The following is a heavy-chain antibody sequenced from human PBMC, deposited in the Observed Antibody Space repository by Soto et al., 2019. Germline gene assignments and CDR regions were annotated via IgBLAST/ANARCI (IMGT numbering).Heavy chain of an antibody. Sequence: ASVKVSCKASGYTFSDYFIQWLRQAPGQGLEWVAWINPKTAATNYAKKFQDRVTVTSDTSFSTAYLELTRLRPDDTALYYCARIKWGLDSYSGMDVWGQGTAFTVSS. CDR1: GYTFSDYF. V-gene: IGHV1-2*02. CDR3: ARIKWGLDSYSGMDV. CDR2: INPKTAAT. D-gene: IGHD4-4*01. J-gene: IGHJ6*02.